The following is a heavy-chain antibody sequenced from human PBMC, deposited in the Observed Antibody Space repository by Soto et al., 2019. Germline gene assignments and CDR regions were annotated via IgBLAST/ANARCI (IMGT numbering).Heavy chain of an antibody. J-gene: IGHJ4*02. V-gene: IGHV3-30*18. CDR1: GFTFSTYG. Sequence: PGGSLRLSCAASGFTFSTYGMHWVRQAPGKGPEWVAVISYDGSNKYYGDSVKGRFTISRDNSKNTLYLQMNSLRAEDTAVYYCAKDGSALNYWPPYYFDYWGQGTLVTVSS. CDR3: AKDGSALNYWPPYYFDY. CDR2: ISYDGSNK. D-gene: IGHD1-7*01.